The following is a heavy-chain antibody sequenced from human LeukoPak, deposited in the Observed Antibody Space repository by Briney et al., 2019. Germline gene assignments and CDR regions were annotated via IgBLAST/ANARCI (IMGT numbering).Heavy chain of an antibody. V-gene: IGHV1-2*02. J-gene: IGHJ4*02. Sequence: GASVKVSCKASGYTFTGYYMHWVRQAPGQGLGWMGWINPNSGGTNYAQKLQGRVTMTRDTSISTAYMELSRLRSDDTAVYYCARVPTFPRNDVCHDYWGQGTLVTVSS. CDR2: INPNSGGT. CDR3: ARVPTFPRNDVCHDY. CDR1: GYTFTGYY. D-gene: IGHD2-8*01.